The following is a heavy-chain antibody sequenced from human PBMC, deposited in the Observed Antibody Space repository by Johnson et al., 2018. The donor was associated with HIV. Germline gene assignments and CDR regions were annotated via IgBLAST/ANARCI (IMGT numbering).Heavy chain of an antibody. D-gene: IGHD1-26*01. CDR1: GFTFSSYG. CDR3: AKGIVGAMGAFDI. J-gene: IGHJ3*02. Sequence: QVQLVESGGGVVQPGGSLRLSCAASGFTFSSYGMHWVRQALGKGLEWVAFIRYDGSNKYYVDSVKGRFSISRDNSKNTMYLQMNSRRAEDTAVYYCAKGIVGAMGAFDIWGQGTMVTVSS. V-gene: IGHV3-30*02. CDR2: IRYDGSNK.